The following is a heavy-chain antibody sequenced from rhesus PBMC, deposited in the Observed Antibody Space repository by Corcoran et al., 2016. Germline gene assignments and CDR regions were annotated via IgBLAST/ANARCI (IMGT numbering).Heavy chain of an antibody. CDR3: AIDDYGSSYGGY. CDR2: MNSGGSST. CDR1: GFTFSSYG. D-gene: IGHD4-29*01. J-gene: IGHJ4*01. Sequence: EVQLVETGVGLVQPGGSLKLSCAASGFTFSSYGMSWVRQAPGKGLEWVAAMNSGGSSTYYSDSVKGRFTISRDNSKNTLSLQMNSLRAEDTAVYYCAIDDYGSSYGGYWGQGVLVTVSS. V-gene: IGHV3S5*01.